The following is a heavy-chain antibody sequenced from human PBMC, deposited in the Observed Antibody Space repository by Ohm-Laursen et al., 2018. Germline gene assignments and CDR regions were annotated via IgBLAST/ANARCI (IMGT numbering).Heavy chain of an antibody. Sequence: PGTLSLTCIVSDAAFRRDYWTWIRQFPGREMEWIGYIHYDGRTVYNPSLRSRLTMSIDTSNKQFSLRLTSATAADTAIYYCARLPDHSGWPFDYWGQGTLVTVSS. CDR3: ARLPDHSGWPFDY. CDR2: IHYDGRT. CDR1: DAAFRRDY. V-gene: IGHV4-59*12. D-gene: IGHD6-19*01. J-gene: IGHJ4*02.